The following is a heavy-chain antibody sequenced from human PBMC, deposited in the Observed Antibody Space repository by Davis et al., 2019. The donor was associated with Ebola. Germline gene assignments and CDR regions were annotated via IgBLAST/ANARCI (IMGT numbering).Heavy chain of an antibody. D-gene: IGHD1-20*01. CDR3: ARFDNGITGTTVDY. CDR2: SYHSGST. Sequence: SETLSLTCAVSGGSISSGGYSWSWIRQPPGKGLEWIGYSYHSGSTYYNPSLKSRVTISVDRSKNQFSLKLSSVNAADTAVYYCARFDNGITGTTVDYWGQGTLVTVSS. CDR1: GGSISSGGYS. V-gene: IGHV4-30-2*01. J-gene: IGHJ4*02.